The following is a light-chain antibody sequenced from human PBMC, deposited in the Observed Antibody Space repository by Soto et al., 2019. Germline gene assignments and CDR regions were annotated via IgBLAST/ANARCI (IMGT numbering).Light chain of an antibody. V-gene: IGKV3D-20*02. Sequence: EIVMTQSPATLSVSPEESATLSCRVGHSVSSSYLAWYQQKPGQAPRLLIFGASNRATGIPARFSGSGSGTDFTLTINSLEPDDFAVYYCQQRDSWPITFGQGTRLEI. J-gene: IGKJ5*01. CDR3: QQRDSWPIT. CDR1: HSVSSSY. CDR2: GAS.